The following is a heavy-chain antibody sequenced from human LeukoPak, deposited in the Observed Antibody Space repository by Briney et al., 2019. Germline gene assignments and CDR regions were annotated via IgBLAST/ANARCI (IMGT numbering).Heavy chain of an antibody. CDR2: ISYDGSNN. CDR1: GFTFSTCG. D-gene: IGHD3-10*01. Sequence: GGSLRLSCAASGFTFSTCGMHWVRQAPGKGLEWVAVISYDGSNNYYADSVKGRFTISRDNSKNTLYLQMNSLRAEDTAVYYCARDLVTMVRGVFDYWGQGTLVTVSS. J-gene: IGHJ4*02. CDR3: ARDLVTMVRGVFDY. V-gene: IGHV3-30*03.